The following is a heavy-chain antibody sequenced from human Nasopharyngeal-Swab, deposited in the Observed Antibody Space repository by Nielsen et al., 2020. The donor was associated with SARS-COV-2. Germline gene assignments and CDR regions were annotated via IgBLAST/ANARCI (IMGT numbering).Heavy chain of an antibody. Sequence: ASVKVSCKASPYTSSSNGLSWVRQAPRQGLEWMGWISAYNGNTNYAQKLQDSVTMTTDTSTSTAYMELSSLRSEDTAVYYCATTTIFGVVPANWFDPWGQGTLVTVSS. J-gene: IGHJ5*02. CDR1: PYTSSSNG. CDR2: ISAYNGNT. CDR3: ATTTIFGVVPANWFDP. V-gene: IGHV1-18*04. D-gene: IGHD3-3*01.